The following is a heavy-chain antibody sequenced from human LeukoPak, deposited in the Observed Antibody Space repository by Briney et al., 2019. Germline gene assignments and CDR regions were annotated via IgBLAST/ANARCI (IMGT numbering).Heavy chain of an antibody. CDR1: GFTFSSYA. D-gene: IGHD6-13*01. CDR2: ISGSGGST. CDR3: AKGGIPAGPGY. Sequence: GGSLRLSCAASGFTFSSYAMSWVRQAPGKGLEWVSAISGSGGSTYYADSVRGRFTISRDNSKNTPYLQMNSLRAEDTAVYYCAKGGIPAGPGYWGQGTLVTVSS. V-gene: IGHV3-23*01. J-gene: IGHJ4*02.